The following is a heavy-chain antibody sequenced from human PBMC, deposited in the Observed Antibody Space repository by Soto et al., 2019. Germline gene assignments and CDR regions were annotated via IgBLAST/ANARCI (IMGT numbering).Heavy chain of an antibody. D-gene: IGHD3-10*01. J-gene: IGHJ6*02. CDR1: GDSASSNSPG. V-gene: IGHV6-1*01. CDR2: TYYKSKWNN. Sequence: SQTLSLTSAISGDSASSNSPGWNWIRQSPSRGLEWLGRTYYKSKWNNDYALSVKSRITINPDTSKNQFSLHLYSVTPEDTAVYYCTGITWFRGMDVWGQGTPVPVSS. CDR3: TGITWFRGMDV.